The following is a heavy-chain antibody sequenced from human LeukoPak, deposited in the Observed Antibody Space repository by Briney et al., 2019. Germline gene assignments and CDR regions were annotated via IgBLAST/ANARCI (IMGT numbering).Heavy chain of an antibody. CDR3: ARDLNWGFDY. Sequence: GGSLRLSCAASGFTFSSHSMNWVRQAPGKGLEWISYIRSSSSSIFYADSVKGRFTISTDSARNSLYLQMNSLRDEDTAVYYCARDLNWGFDYWGRGILVTVSS. V-gene: IGHV3-48*02. J-gene: IGHJ4*02. CDR1: GFTFSSHS. D-gene: IGHD7-27*01. CDR2: IRSSSSSI.